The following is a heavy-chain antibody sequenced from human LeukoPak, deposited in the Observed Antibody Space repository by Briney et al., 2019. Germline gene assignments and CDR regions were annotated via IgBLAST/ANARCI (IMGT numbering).Heavy chain of an antibody. D-gene: IGHD5-24*01. J-gene: IGHJ4*02. V-gene: IGHV1-69*05. Sequence: SVKVSCKASGGISSSYAISWVRQAPGQGLEWMGRIIPIFGTANYAQKFQGRVTITTDESTSTAYMELSSLRSEDTAVYYCARVRDGYNSYYFDYWGQGTLVTVSS. CDR2: IIPIFGTA. CDR3: ARVRDGYNSYYFDY. CDR1: GGISSSYA.